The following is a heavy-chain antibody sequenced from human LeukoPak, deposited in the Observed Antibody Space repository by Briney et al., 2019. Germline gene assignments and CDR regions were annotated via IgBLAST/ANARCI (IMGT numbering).Heavy chain of an antibody. CDR3: ARAYNWNEDNWFDP. CDR2: IWYDGSNK. J-gene: IGHJ5*02. Sequence: PGRSLRLSCAASGFTFSSYGMHWVRQAPGKGLEWVAVIWYDGSNKYYADSVKGRFTISRDNSKNTLYLQMNSLRAEDTAVYYCARAYNWNEDNWFDPGGQGTLVTVSS. CDR1: GFTFSSYG. D-gene: IGHD1-1*01. V-gene: IGHV3-33*01.